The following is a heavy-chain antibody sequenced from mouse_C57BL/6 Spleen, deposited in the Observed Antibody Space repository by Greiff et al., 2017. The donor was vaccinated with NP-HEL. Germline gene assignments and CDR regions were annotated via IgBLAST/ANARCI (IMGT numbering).Heavy chain of an antibody. CDR2: ISSGSSTI. CDR1: GFTFSDYG. D-gene: IGHD4-1*01. CDR3: ARSLANWYYFDY. J-gene: IGHJ2*01. Sequence: EVHLVESGGGLVKPGGSLKLSCAASGFTFSDYGMHWVRQAPEKGLEWVAYISSGSSTIYYADTVKGRFTISRDNAKNTLFLQMTSLRSEDTAMYYCARSLANWYYFDYWGQGTTLTVSS. V-gene: IGHV5-17*01.